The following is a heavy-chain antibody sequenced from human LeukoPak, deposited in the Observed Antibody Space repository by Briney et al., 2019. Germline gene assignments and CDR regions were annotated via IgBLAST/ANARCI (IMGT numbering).Heavy chain of an antibody. V-gene: IGHV4-4*09. Sequence: SETLSLTCTVSGGSISSYYWSWIRQPPGRGLEWIGYIYTSGSTNYNPSLKSRVTISVDTSKNQFSLKLSSVTAADTAVYYCARRAAGGFDYWGQGTLVTVSS. D-gene: IGHD6-13*01. CDR2: IYTSGST. J-gene: IGHJ4*02. CDR1: GGSISSYY. CDR3: ARRAAGGFDY.